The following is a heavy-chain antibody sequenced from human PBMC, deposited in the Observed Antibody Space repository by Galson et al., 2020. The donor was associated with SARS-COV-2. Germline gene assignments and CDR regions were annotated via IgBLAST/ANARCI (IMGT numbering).Heavy chain of an antibody. CDR3: ERQQNDMLRNIDKGVDYYMDV. CDR1: GYSFSNYW. V-gene: IGHV5-51*01. J-gene: IGHJ6*03. Sequence: KIGESLKISCKASGYSFSNYWIAWVRQKPGKGLEWMGIIFPDDSETRYSPSFQGQVTISVDKSISTDYQQWGSLKASDTALYYCERQQNDMLRNIDKGVDYYMDVWGNGTTVTVSS. CDR2: IFPDDSET. D-gene: IGHD3-9*01.